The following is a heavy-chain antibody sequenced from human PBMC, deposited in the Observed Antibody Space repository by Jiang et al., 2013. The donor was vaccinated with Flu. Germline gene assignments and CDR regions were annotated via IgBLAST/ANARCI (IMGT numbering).Heavy chain of an antibody. V-gene: IGHV3-7*01. CDR2: GSEK. CDR3: ARDWPADYFDY. Sequence: GSEKYYVDSVKGRFTISRDNAKNSLYLQMNSLRAEDTAVYYCARDWPADYFDYWGQGTLVTVSS. D-gene: IGHD6-13*01. J-gene: IGHJ4*02.